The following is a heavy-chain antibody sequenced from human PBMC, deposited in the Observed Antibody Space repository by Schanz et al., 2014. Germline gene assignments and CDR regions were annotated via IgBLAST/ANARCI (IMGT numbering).Heavy chain of an antibody. CDR1: GFTFTNLG. V-gene: IGHV3-15*04. J-gene: IGHJ3*02. Sequence: VQLVESGGGVVQPGGSLRLSCAASGFTFTNLGMHWVRRAPGKGLEWVGRIENNANGATTDYAAPVKGRFTVSRDDSRNTLYLQMNTLRTDDTALYYCTTFNNRDALYIWGQGTMVSVSS. CDR2: IENNANGATT. CDR3: TTFNNRDALYI. D-gene: IGHD1-20*01.